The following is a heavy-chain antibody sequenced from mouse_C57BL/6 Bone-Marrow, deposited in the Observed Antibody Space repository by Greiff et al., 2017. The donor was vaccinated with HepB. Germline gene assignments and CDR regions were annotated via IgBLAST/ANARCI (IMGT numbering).Heavy chain of an antibody. D-gene: IGHD1-1*01. V-gene: IGHV5-6*01. Sequence: EVKLVESGGDLVKPGGSLKLSCAASGFTFSSYGMSWVRQTPDKRLEWVATISSGGSSTYYPDSVKGRYTISRDNAKNTLYLQISSLKSEDTAMYYCARHPCYGSSYWYFDVWGTGTTVTVSS. J-gene: IGHJ1*03. CDR2: ISSGGSST. CDR1: GFTFSSYG. CDR3: ARHPCYGSSYWYFDV.